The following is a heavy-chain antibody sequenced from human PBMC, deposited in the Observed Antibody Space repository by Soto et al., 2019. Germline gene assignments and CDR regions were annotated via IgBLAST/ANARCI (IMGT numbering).Heavy chain of an antibody. CDR3: VRLDTTTTTILNY. CDR1: GDSIRNLY. Sequence: PSETLSLTCSVSGDSIRNLYWSWIRQPLGKGLEWIGYIYRGGSTYYNPSLKSRGDISADTSKNQISLRLTSVTAAGTAVYFCVRLDTTTTTILNYWGQGALVTVSS. J-gene: IGHJ4*02. D-gene: IGHD4-17*01. CDR2: IYRGGST. V-gene: IGHV4-4*08.